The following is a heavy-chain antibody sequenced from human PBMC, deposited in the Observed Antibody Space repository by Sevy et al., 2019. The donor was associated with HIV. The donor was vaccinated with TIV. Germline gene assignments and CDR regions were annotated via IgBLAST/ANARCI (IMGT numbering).Heavy chain of an antibody. CDR2: IYTNGRA. CDR3: ATDDDCYCNSCFSHYYAFDV. Sequence: SETLSLTCTVSGDSMNRHYWAWLRQPAGKGLEWIGRIYTNGRATYNPSLKSRVTISIDTSSNQFSLTLRSVTAADTAVYYCATDDDCYCNSCFSHYYAFDVWGQGTTVNVS. CDR1: GDSMNRHY. J-gene: IGHJ6*02. V-gene: IGHV4-4*07. D-gene: IGHD3-10*01.